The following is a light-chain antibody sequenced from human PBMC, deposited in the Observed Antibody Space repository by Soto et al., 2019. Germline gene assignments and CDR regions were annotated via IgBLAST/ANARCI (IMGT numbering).Light chain of an antibody. Sequence: QSALTQPASVSGSPGQSITISCTGTSSDVGTYNYVSWYQQHPGKAPQLMIYEVNSRPSGVSNRFSGSKSGNTASLTISGLQAEDEADYYCSSYTSSSTLVFGGGTKLTVL. J-gene: IGLJ2*01. CDR2: EVN. V-gene: IGLV2-14*01. CDR1: SSDVGTYNY. CDR3: SSYTSSSTLV.